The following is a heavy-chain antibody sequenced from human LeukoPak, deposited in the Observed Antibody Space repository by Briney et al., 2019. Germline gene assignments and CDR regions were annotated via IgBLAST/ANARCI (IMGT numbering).Heavy chain of an antibody. V-gene: IGHV1-2*06. D-gene: IGHD3-10*01. CDR2: INPNSGGT. CDR3: ASGGSYYGSGSFLLNYYYYMDV. J-gene: IGHJ6*03. Sequence: ASVKVSCKASGYTFTGYYMHWVRQAPGQGLGWMGRINPNSGGTNYAQKFQGRVTMTRDTSISTAYMELSRLRSDDTAVYYCASGGSYYGSGSFLLNYYYYMDVWGKGTTVTVSS. CDR1: GYTFTGYY.